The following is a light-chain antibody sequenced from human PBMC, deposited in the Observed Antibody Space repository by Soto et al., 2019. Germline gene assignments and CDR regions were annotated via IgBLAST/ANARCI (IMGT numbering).Light chain of an antibody. CDR3: QQYYVTHWT. V-gene: IGKV3-20*01. J-gene: IGKJ1*01. CDR1: QSVSSTY. CDR2: GAS. Sequence: EIVLTQSPGTLSLSPGERATLSCRASQSVSSTYLAWYQQKPGQAPRLLIYGASSRATGTPDRFSGSGSGTDFTLTISSLQAEDVAVYYCQQYYVTHWTFGQGTKVEIK.